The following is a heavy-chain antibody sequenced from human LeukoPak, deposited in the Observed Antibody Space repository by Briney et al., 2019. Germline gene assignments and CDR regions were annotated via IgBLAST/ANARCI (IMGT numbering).Heavy chain of an antibody. D-gene: IGHD2-15*01. CDR2: IKEDGSEK. Sequence: PGGSLRLSCAAFGFPFSRYWMSWVRLAPGKGLEWVANIKEDGSEKYYVGSVKGRLTISRDNAKNSLSMQIKSLRAEDTAVYYCARQKAVVVVAATPDEDYGDYVDYYYYMDVWGKGTTVTVSS. CDR3: ARQKAVVVVAATPDEDYGDYVDYYYYMDV. J-gene: IGHJ6*03. CDR1: GFPFSRYW. V-gene: IGHV3-7*01.